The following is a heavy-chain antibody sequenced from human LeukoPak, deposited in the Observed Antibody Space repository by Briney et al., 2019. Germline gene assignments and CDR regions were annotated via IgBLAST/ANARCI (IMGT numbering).Heavy chain of an antibody. CDR1: GFTFSTYD. D-gene: IGHD4-17*01. Sequence: PGGSLRLSCAASGFTFSTYDMHGVRQAPGEGLEWVSYFSSSSTIYYADSVKGRFTISRDNAKNSLYLQMNSLRAEDTAVYYCAGYGDYPSWGQRTLVSVSS. V-gene: IGHV3-48*01. J-gene: IGHJ4*02. CDR3: AGYGDYPS. CDR2: FSSSSTI.